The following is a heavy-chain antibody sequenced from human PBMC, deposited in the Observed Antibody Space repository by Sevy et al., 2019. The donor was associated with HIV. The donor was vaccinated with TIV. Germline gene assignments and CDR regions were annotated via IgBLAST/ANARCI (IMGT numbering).Heavy chain of an antibody. D-gene: IGHD3-3*01. CDR1: GDSVSSNSAA. CDR3: ARATLRFFRNSFYYYYGMDV. CDR2: TYYRSKWYN. Sequence: SQTLSLTCAISGDSVSSNSAAWNWIRQSPSRGLEWLGRTYYRSKWYNDYAVSVKSRITINPDTSKNQFSLQLNSVTPEETAVYYCARATLRFFRNSFYYYYGMDVWGQGTTVTVSS. V-gene: IGHV6-1*01. J-gene: IGHJ6*02.